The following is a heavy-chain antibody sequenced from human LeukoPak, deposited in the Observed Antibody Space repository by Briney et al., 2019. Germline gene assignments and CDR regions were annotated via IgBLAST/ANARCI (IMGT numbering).Heavy chain of an antibody. CDR3: ARHNCSSTSCYSSFDL. D-gene: IGHD2-2*01. J-gene: IGHJ2*01. CDR2: IYYSGST. CDR1: GGSISSYY. Sequence: SETLSLTCTVSGGSISSYYWSWIRQPAGKGLEWIGYIYYSGSTNYNPSLKSRVTISVDTSKNQFSLPLSSVTAADTAVYHCARHNCSSTSCYSSFDLWGRGNLVTVSS. V-gene: IGHV4-59*08.